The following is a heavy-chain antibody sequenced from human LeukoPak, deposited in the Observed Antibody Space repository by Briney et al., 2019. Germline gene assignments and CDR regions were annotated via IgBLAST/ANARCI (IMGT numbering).Heavy chain of an antibody. CDR2: ISYDGSNK. J-gene: IGHJ4*02. V-gene: IGHV3-30*03. CDR3: ARDAIRSGIAAAGDFDY. Sequence: GGSLRLSCAASGFTFSSYGMHWVRQAPGKGLEWVAVISYDGSNKYYADSVKGRFTISRDNSKNTLYLQMNSLRAEDTAVYYCARDAIRSGIAAAGDFDYWGQGTLVTVSS. D-gene: IGHD6-13*01. CDR1: GFTFSSYG.